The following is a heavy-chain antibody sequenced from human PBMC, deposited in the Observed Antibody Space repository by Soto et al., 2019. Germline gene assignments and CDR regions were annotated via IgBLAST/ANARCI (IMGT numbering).Heavy chain of an antibody. J-gene: IGHJ4*02. CDR3: AREPATAKPEGVDF. V-gene: IGHV1-2*02. D-gene: IGHD1-1*01. Sequence: SSVKVSCKASGYTFSDYYIHWVLQPPGQGLEWMGWINPNSGGTKYAPKFQGGVTMTRDTSITTAYMELSRLRSGDTAVYYCAREPATAKPEGVDFWGQGTLVTVS. CDR2: INPNSGGT. CDR1: GYTFSDYY.